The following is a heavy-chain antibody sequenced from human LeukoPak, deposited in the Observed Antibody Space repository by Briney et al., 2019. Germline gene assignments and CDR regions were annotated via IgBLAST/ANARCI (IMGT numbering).Heavy chain of an antibody. Sequence: PGGSLRLSCAASGFTFSSYGMHWVRQAPGKGLEWVAVIWYDGSNKYYADSVKGRFTISRDNSKNTLYLQMNSLRAEDTAVYYCAEDQGLELVLDYFDYWGQGTLVAVSS. CDR2: IWYDGSNK. CDR1: GFTFSSYG. V-gene: IGHV3-33*06. D-gene: IGHD1-7*01. CDR3: AEDQGLELVLDYFDY. J-gene: IGHJ4*02.